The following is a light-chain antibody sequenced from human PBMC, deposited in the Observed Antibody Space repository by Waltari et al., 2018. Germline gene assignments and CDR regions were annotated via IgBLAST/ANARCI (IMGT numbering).Light chain of an antibody. CDR1: QTVTSY. V-gene: IGKV3-11*01. J-gene: IGKJ4*01. Sequence: EIVLTQSQATLSLSPGERATLSCRASQTVTSYLAWYQQKSGQAPRLLIYATSKRAAGIPARFSGKGSGTNFTLTISGLETEDFAVYYCQQRSNWPLTFGGGTRLEIK. CDR3: QQRSNWPLT. CDR2: ATS.